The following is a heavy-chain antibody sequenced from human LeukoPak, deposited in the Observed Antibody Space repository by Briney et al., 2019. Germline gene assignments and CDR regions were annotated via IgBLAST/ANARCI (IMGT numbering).Heavy chain of an antibody. V-gene: IGHV3-30*02. CDR2: IRYDGINK. Sequence: GGSLRLSCAASGFTFSSYGMHWVRQAPGKGLEWVAFIRYDGINKYYADSVKGRFTVSRDNSKNTLYLQMNSLRAEDTAIYYCARGTYYNTLTGFRGRILGLDYWGQGTLVTVSS. CDR1: GFTFSSYG. CDR3: ARGTYYNTLTGFRGRILGLDY. D-gene: IGHD3-9*01. J-gene: IGHJ4*02.